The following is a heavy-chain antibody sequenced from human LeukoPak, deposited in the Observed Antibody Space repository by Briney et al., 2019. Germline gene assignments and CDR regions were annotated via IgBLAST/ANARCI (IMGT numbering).Heavy chain of an antibody. V-gene: IGHV3-15*01. CDR2: IKSKTDGGTT. CDR1: GLSFSHAW. CDR3: TALSGSGWRGAHGWYYYMDV. Sequence: GGSLRLSCAASGLSFSHAWMSWVRQAPGKGLEWVGLIKSKTDGGTTGYAAAVKGRFAISRDDSRTTMYLQLNSLKTEDTAVYYCTALSGSGWRGAHGWYYYMDVWGKGTTVTVSS. D-gene: IGHD6-19*01. J-gene: IGHJ6*03.